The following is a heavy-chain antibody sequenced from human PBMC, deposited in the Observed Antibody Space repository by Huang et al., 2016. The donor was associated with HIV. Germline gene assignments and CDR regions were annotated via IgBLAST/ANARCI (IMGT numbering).Heavy chain of an antibody. Sequence: QVQLRESGPGLVKPSQTLSLTCSVSGASITSGSYYWSWIRQAAGEGLIWIGQIYTSENINSGNVNYNSSLQSRVTISMDASKNQFSLILTSVTAADTAVYYCARDPNYAFGHWGQGIPVTVSS. CDR2: IYTSENINSGNV. J-gene: IGHJ4*02. D-gene: IGHD1-7*01. CDR1: GASITSGSYY. CDR3: ARDPNYAFGH. V-gene: IGHV4-61*09.